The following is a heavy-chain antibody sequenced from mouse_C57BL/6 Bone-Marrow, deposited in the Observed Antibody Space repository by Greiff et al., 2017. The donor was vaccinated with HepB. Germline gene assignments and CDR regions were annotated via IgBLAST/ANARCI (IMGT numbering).Heavy chain of an antibody. J-gene: IGHJ2*01. CDR3: ARDYYGSLYYFDY. V-gene: IGHV1-75*01. CDR2: IFPGSGST. D-gene: IGHD1-1*01. Sequence: QVQLKESGPELVKPGASVKISCKASGYTFTDYYINWVKQRPGQGLEWIGWIFPGSGSTYYNEKFKGKATLTVDKSSSTAYMLLSSLTSEDSAVYFCARDYYGSLYYFDYWGQGTTLTVSS. CDR1: GYTFTDYY.